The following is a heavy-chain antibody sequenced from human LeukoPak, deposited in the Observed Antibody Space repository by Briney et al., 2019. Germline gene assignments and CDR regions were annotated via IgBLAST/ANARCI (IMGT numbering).Heavy chain of an antibody. CDR1: GDSVSSNSAA. CDR2: TYYRSKWYN. CDR3: ARYNWNDRAFDI. J-gene: IGHJ3*02. Sequence: SQALSLTCAISGDSVSSNSAAWNWIRQSPSRGLEWLGRTYYRSKWYNDYAVSVKSRITINPDTSKNQFSLKLSSVTAADTAVYYCARYNWNDRAFDIWGQGTMVTVSS. D-gene: IGHD1-20*01. V-gene: IGHV6-1*01.